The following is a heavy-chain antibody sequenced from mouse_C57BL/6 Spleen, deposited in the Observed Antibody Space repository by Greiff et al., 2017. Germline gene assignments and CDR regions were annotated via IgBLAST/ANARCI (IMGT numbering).Heavy chain of an antibody. CDR2: IYPGSGST. D-gene: IGHD1-1*01. CDR1: GYTFTSYW. J-gene: IGHJ2*01. CDR3: ARSGYYGSLDY. V-gene: IGHV1-55*01. Sequence: QVQLQQPGAELVKPGASVKMSCKASGYTFTSYWITWVKQRPGQGLEWIGDIYPGSGSTNYNEKFKSKATLPVDTSSSPAYMQLSSLTSEDSAVXNCARSGYYGSLDYWGKGTTRTVSS.